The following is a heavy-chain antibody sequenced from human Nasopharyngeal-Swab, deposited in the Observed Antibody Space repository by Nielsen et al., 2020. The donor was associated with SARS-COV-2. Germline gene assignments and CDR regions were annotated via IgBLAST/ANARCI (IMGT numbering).Heavy chain of an antibody. D-gene: IGHD6-19*01. CDR1: GFTFSSYA. CDR3: VKYSCGSGCELGDS. CDR2: ISGSGSGT. V-gene: IGHV3-23*01. Sequence: GESLKISCAASGFTFSSYAMSWVRQAPGKGLEWVSVISGSGSGTYYADSVKGRFTISRDNSKNTLYLQLYSMRDEDTALYYCVKYSCGSGCELGDSWGQGTLVTVSS. J-gene: IGHJ4*02.